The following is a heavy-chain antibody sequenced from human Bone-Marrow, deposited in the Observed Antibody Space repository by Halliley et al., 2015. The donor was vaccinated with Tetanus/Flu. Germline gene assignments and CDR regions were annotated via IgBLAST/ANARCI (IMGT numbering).Heavy chain of an antibody. V-gene: IGHV5-51*03. CDR3: ATLNRGLRAYYLDH. D-gene: IGHD3-22*01. J-gene: IGHJ4*02. CDR2: IYPTDSET. Sequence: QLVQSGAEVKKPRESLKISCKGSGYSFATHWIGWVRQMPGKGLEWMGIIYPTDSETHYSPSFRGQVTISADRSITTTYLQWNTLRPPDPAIYYCATLNRGLRAYYLDHWGQGTLVTVSS. CDR1: GYSFATHW.